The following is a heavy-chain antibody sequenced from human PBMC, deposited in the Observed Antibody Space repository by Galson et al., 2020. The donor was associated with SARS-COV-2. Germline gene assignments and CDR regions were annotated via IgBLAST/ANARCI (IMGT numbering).Heavy chain of an antibody. Sequence: GGSLRLSCATSGFIFNTYAMSWVRHSPGKGLEWVSGVNGAGTTTYYADPVKGRFTISRDNSKNVLYLEMNSLRGDDTAVYYCARSPDIELVVAEFGPWGQGTQITVSS. CDR1: GFIFNTYA. CDR3: ARSPDIELVVAEFGP. V-gene: IGHV3-23*01. J-gene: IGHJ5*02. D-gene: IGHD2-8*01. CDR2: VNGAGTTT.